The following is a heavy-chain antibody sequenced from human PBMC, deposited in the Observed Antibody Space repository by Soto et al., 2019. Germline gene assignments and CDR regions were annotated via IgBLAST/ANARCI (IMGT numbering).Heavy chain of an antibody. V-gene: IGHV3-30*04. CDR3: ARAAFSSSWNWLAP. D-gene: IGHD6-13*01. CDR2: ISYDGSLE. CDR1: EINFRSYA. Sequence: QVQLVESGGGVVQAGRSLRLSCAASEINFRSYAIHWVRQAPGKGLEWVAAISYDGSLEYYADSVKGRFTISRDNSKNSLYLQMNSLRGEDTAVYYCARAAFSSSWNWLAPWGQGTLVTVSS. J-gene: IGHJ5*02.